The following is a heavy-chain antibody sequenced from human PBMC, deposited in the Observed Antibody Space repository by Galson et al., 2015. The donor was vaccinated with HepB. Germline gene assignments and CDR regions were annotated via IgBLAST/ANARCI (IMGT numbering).Heavy chain of an antibody. Sequence: SVKVSCKASGYTFTDFHMHWVRQAPGQGLEWMGWINCNSGATNYAQEFQGRVTMTRDTSISTTYMELSSLRSNDTAVYYCARGGTAAGEMWGQGALVTVSS. CDR1: GYTFTDFH. CDR3: ARGGTAAGEM. V-gene: IGHV1-2*02. D-gene: IGHD6-13*01. CDR2: INCNSGAT. J-gene: IGHJ4*02.